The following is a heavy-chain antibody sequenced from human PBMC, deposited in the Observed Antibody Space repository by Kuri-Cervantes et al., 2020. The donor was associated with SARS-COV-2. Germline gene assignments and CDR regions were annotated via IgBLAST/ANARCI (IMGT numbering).Heavy chain of an antibody. CDR1: GFPFSSYA. J-gene: IGHJ4*02. CDR2: ISYDGANK. Sequence: GESLKISCAASGFPFSSYAMHWVRQAPGKGLGWVALISYDGANKFYADSVKGRFSISRDNSRNTLYLQMNNLRADDTAVYYCARSQGEWDLLVPIAYWGRGTLVTVSS. CDR3: ARSQGEWDLLVPIAY. V-gene: IGHV3-30-3*01. D-gene: IGHD1-26*01.